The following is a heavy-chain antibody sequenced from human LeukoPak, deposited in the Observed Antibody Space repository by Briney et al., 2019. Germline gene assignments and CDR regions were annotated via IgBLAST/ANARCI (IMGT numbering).Heavy chain of an antibody. Sequence: PSETLSLTCAVYGGSFSGYYWSWIRQPPGKGLEWIGYIYYSGSTNYNPSLKSRVTISVDTSKNQFSLKLSSVTAADTAVYYCARVDRLGDYVWGSYRYKGDDAFDIWGQGTMVTVSS. CDR1: GGSFSGYY. CDR2: IYYSGST. CDR3: ARVDRLGDYVWGSYRYKGDDAFDI. J-gene: IGHJ3*02. V-gene: IGHV4-59*01. D-gene: IGHD3-16*02.